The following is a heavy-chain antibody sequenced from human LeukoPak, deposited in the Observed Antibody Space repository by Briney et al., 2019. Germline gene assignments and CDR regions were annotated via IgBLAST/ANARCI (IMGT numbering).Heavy chain of an antibody. CDR3: ARSAGDYYDSSGYYDY. CDR2: IYYSGST. J-gene: IGHJ4*02. CDR1: GGSISSYY. Sequence: SETLYLTCTVSGGSISSYYWSWIRQPPGKGLEWIGYIYYSGSTNYNPSLKSRVTISVDTSKNQFSLKLSSVTAADTAVYYCARSAGDYYDSSGYYDYWGQGTLVTVSS. D-gene: IGHD3-22*01. V-gene: IGHV4-59*08.